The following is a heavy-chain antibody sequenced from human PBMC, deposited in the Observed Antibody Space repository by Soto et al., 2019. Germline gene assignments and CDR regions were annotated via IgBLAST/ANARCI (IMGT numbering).Heavy chain of an antibody. CDR3: ARANSPYYYDSSGWDAFDI. CDR2: ISGSGGST. CDR1: GFTFSSYA. V-gene: IGHV3-23*01. Sequence: GGSLRLSCAASGFTFSSYAMSWVRQAPGKGLEWVSAISGSGGSTYYADSVKGRFTISRDNSKNTLYLQMNSLRAEDTAVYYCARANSPYYYDSSGWDAFDIWGQGTMVTVSS. J-gene: IGHJ3*02. D-gene: IGHD3-22*01.